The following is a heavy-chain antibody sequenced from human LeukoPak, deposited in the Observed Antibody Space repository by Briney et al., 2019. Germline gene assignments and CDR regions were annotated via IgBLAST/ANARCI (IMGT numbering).Heavy chain of an antibody. CDR3: AKADRVDGGPYLIGP. J-gene: IGHJ5*02. Sequence: ASVKVSCKTSGYSFTDYYMHWVRQAPGQGLEWMGWINPNSGGTNYAQKFQGRVTMTRDTSTTTAYMEVNWLTSDDTAMYYCAKADRVDGGPYLIGPWGQGTLVTVSS. CDR1: GYSFTDYY. V-gene: IGHV1-2*02. CDR2: INPNSGGT. D-gene: IGHD3-16*01.